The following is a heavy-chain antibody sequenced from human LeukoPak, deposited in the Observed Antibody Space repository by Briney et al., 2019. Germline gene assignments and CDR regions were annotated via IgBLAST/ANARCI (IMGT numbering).Heavy chain of an antibody. D-gene: IGHD5-18*01. J-gene: IGHJ4*02. CDR2: INPNSGGT. CDR1: GYTFTGYY. V-gene: IGHV1-2*02. CDR3: ARDLSYGRLSVDY. Sequence: ASVKVSCKASGYTFTGYYMQWVRQAPRQGLECMGWINPNSGGTNYAQKFQGRVTMTRDTSISTAYMELSRLRSDDTAVYYCARDLSYGRLSVDYWGQGTLVTVSS.